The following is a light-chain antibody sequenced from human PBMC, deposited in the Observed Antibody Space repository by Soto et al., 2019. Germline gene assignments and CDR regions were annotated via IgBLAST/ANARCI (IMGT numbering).Light chain of an antibody. Sequence: NFMLTQPHSVSESPGKTVTISCTRSSGIIASNYVHWYQQRPGSAPTTVIFEDNHRPSGVPDRFSGSIDRSSNSASLTISGLTAEDEADYYCRSYDANFFAVFGGGTQLTVL. CDR2: EDN. CDR3: RSYDANFFAV. J-gene: IGLJ7*01. CDR1: SGIIASNY. V-gene: IGLV6-57*03.